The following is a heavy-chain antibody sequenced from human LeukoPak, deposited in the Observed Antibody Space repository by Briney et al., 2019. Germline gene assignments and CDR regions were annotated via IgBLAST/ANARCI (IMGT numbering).Heavy chain of an antibody. CDR2: IYYSGST. CDR3: AKHYDSSGYHSFDI. CDR1: GGSFSGYY. Sequence: SETLSLTCAVYGGSFSGYYWSWIRQPPGKGLEWIGYIYYSGSTNYNPSLKSRVTISVDTSKNQFSLKLSSVTAADTAVYYCAKHYDSSGYHSFDIWGQGTMVTVSS. J-gene: IGHJ3*02. V-gene: IGHV4-59*08. D-gene: IGHD3-22*01.